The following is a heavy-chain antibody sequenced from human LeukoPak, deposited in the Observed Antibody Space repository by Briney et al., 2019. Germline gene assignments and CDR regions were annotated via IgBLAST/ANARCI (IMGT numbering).Heavy chain of an antibody. CDR1: GFTFSNAW. D-gene: IGHD3-16*02. V-gene: IGHV3-15*01. CDR2: IKSKTDGGTT. J-gene: IGHJ4*02. Sequence: GGSLRLSCAASGFTFSNAWMSWVRQAPGKGLEWVGRIKSKTDGGTTDYAAPVKGRFTISRDDSKNTLYLQMNSLKTEDTAVYYCTTEYYDYVWGSYPHYFDYWGQGTLVTVSS. CDR3: TTEYYDYVWGSYPHYFDY.